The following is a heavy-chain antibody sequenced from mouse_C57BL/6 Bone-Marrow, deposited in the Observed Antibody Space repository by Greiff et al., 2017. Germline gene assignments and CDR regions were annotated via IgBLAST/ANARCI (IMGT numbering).Heavy chain of an antibody. CDR3: AKRIYDGYSSY. V-gene: IGHV2-9*01. J-gene: IGHJ3*01. CDR2: IWGGGST. CDR1: GFSFTSYG. Sequence: QVQLQQSGPGLVAPSPCLSITCTASGFSFTSYGVDWVRQTPGKGLEWLGVIWGGGSTNYNSAPMSRLSISKDNYTTKVFLRLNSMQTADNAMYYLAKRIYDGYSSYGGEGTVVTVSA. D-gene: IGHD2-3*01.